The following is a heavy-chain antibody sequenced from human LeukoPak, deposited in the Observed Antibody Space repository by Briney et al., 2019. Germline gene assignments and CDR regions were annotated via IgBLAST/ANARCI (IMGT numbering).Heavy chain of an antibody. CDR3: ARAQRITTRVEKKLFDY. D-gene: IGHD3-22*01. Sequence: SETLSLTCTVSGDSISSSLYFWGWIRQPPGKALEWIANVYYSGSTNYNPSLKSRVTMSVDTSKNQFSLKLSSVTAADTAVYYCARAQRITTRVEKKLFDYWGQGTLVTVSS. CDR1: GDSISSSLYF. V-gene: IGHV4-39*01. J-gene: IGHJ4*02. CDR2: VYYSGST.